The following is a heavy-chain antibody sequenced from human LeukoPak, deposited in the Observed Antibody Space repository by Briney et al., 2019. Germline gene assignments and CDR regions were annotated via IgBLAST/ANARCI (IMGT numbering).Heavy chain of an antibody. CDR3: ARGSSSSWSYPDS. J-gene: IGHJ4*02. D-gene: IGHD6-13*01. Sequence: ASVKVSCKTSGYSFTGYFMHWVRQAPGQGPEWMGWINPNTGVTTYAQNFQGRVTVSRDTSIATAYMDLTRLRSDDTAVYYCARGSSSSWSYPDSWGQGTLVTVSS. V-gene: IGHV1-2*02. CDR1: GYSFTGYF. CDR2: INPNTGVT.